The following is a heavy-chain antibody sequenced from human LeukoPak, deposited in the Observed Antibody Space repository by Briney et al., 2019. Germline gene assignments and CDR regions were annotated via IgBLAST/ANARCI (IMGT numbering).Heavy chain of an antibody. J-gene: IGHJ6*04. Sequence: PSETLSLNCAVYGGSFSGYNWSWIRQPPGKGLEWIGEINHSGSTKYNPSLKSRVTISVDTSKNQFSLKLRSVTAADTGVYYCARLPISYYGSGGPYGMDVWGKGTTVTVSS. D-gene: IGHD3-10*01. CDR1: GGSFSGYN. CDR3: ARLPISYYGSGGPYGMDV. CDR2: INHSGST. V-gene: IGHV4-34*01.